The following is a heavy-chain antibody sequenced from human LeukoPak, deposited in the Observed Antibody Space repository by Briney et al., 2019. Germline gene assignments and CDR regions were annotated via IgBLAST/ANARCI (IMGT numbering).Heavy chain of an antibody. CDR3: ARVSGSWSPIDY. CDR2: IYYSGST. Sequence: PSETLSLTCTVSGGSISTYYWTWIRQSPGKGLEWIGYIYYSGSTNYNPSLKSRVTISVDTSKNQFSLRLRSATAADTAVYYCARVSGSWSPIDYWGQGTLVTVSS. V-gene: IGHV4-59*01. J-gene: IGHJ4*02. CDR1: GGSISTYY. D-gene: IGHD6-25*01.